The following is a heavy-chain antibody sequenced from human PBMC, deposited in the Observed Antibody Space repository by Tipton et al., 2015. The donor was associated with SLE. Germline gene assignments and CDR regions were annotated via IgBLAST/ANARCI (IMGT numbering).Heavy chain of an antibody. J-gene: IGHJ4*02. Sequence: PSLTCTVSGGSISSYYWSWIRQPPGKGLEWIGSIYYSGSTYYNPSLKSRVTISVDTSKNQFSLKLSSVTAADTAVYYCARGRDSSGLPRGWGQGTLVTVSS. V-gene: IGHV4-59*12. CDR2: IYYSGST. D-gene: IGHD6-19*01. CDR1: GGSISSYY. CDR3: ARGRDSSGLPRG.